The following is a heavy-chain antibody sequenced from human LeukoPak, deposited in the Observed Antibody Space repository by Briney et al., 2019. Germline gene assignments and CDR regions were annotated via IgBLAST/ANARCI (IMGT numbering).Heavy chain of an antibody. D-gene: IGHD3-10*01. Sequence: PSETLSLTCTVFGGSVSSGSYYWSWIRQPPGKGLEWIGEISYSGSTNYNPSLKSRITISLDTSKNQFSLKLSSVTAADTAVYYCASRITSYFQHWGQGTLSPSPQ. CDR1: GGSVSSGSYY. V-gene: IGHV4-61*01. J-gene: IGHJ1*01. CDR3: ASRITSYFQH. CDR2: ISYSGST.